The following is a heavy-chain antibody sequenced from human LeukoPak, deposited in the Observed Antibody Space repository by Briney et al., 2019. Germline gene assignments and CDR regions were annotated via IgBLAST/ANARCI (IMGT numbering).Heavy chain of an antibody. V-gene: IGHV3-23*01. J-gene: IGHJ4*02. Sequence: PGGSLRLSCAASGFTFSTYAMSWVRQAPGKGLEWVSVISLNGDSTYYADSVQGRFTISRDTSKNTLFLQMDTLRVEDTATYYCAKEEVPNDYWGQGTLVTVSS. D-gene: IGHD2-2*01. CDR3: AKEEVPNDY. CDR1: GFTFSTYA. CDR2: ISLNGDST.